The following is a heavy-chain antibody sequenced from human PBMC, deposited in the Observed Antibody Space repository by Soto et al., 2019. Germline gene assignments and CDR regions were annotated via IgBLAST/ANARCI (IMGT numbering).Heavy chain of an antibody. Sequence: EVQLLESGGGLVQPGGSLRLSCAASGFTFSSYAMTWVRQAPGRGLEWVSGTGGASGRTYYADSVRGRFTISRDNSKNTLYLQMNSLRAEDTALYYCAGRYYYGSGTYYNGEDYYYYMDVWGKGTTVTVSS. D-gene: IGHD3-10*01. CDR1: GFTFSSYA. CDR3: AGRYYYGSGTYYNGEDYYYYMDV. J-gene: IGHJ6*03. CDR2: TGGASGRT. V-gene: IGHV3-23*01.